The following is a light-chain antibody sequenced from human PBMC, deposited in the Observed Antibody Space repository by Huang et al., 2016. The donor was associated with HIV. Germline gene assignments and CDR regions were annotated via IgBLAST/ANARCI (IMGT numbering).Light chain of an antibody. CDR3: QQRSNGPPLFT. Sequence: EFVLTQSPATLSLSPGERATLSCRASQSISSYLAWYQQKPVQAPRLLIYVASYRAAGIPARFSGSGSGTDFTLTISSLEPEDFAVYYCQQRSNGPPLFTFGPGTKVDIK. J-gene: IGKJ3*01. V-gene: IGKV3-11*01. CDR1: QSISSY. CDR2: VAS.